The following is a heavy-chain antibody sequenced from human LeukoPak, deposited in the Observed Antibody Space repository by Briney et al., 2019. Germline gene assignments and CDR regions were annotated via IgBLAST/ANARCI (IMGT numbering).Heavy chain of an antibody. D-gene: IGHD3-16*02. Sequence: SETLSLTCTVSGGSISSSSYYWGWIRQPPGKGLEWIGSIYYSGSTYYNPSLKSRVTISVDTSKNQFSLKLSSVTAADTAVYYCARDILGGVIASDAFDIWGQGTMVSVSS. CDR2: IYYSGST. CDR3: ARDILGGVIASDAFDI. V-gene: IGHV4-39*07. CDR1: GGSISSSSYY. J-gene: IGHJ3*02.